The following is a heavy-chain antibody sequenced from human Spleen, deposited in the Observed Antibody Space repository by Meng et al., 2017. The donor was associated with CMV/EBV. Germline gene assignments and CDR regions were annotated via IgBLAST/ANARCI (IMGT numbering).Heavy chain of an antibody. Sequence: SCRASGYTFTDCSIHWVRQAPRQGLEWMGWINPNTGATDYAQKFQGRVTMTRDTSISTAYMELSRLTSDDTAVYYCARGLMVSPFDLWGRGTLVTVSS. D-gene: IGHD2-8*01. CDR3: ARGLMVSPFDL. V-gene: IGHV1-2*02. CDR1: GYTFTDCS. J-gene: IGHJ2*01. CDR2: INPNTGAT.